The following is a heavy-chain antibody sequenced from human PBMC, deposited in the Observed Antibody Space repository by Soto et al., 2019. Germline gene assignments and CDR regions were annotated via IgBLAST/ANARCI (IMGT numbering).Heavy chain of an antibody. CDR3: ARPSEYIWGSYRPAYMDV. D-gene: IGHD3-16*02. V-gene: IGHV3-11*01. CDR2: ISSSGSTI. Sequence: GESLKISCAASGFTFSDYYMSWIRQAPGKGLEWVSYISSSGSTIYYADSVKGRFTISRDNAKNSLYLQMNSLRAEDTAVYYCARPSEYIWGSYRPAYMDVWGKGTTVTVSS. CDR1: GFTFSDYY. J-gene: IGHJ6*03.